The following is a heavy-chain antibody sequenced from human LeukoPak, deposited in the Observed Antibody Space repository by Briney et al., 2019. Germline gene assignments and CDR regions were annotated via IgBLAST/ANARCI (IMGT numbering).Heavy chain of an antibody. CDR2: FAPEDGEA. Sequence: ASVKVSCKVFGNTLTELSMHWVRQAPVKGLESMGGFAPEDGEAIYAQQFQGRLTMTEDTSTDTAYMELSSLTSEDTAVYYCTTGRRYQLYDYWGQGTLVTVSS. D-gene: IGHD1-1*01. V-gene: IGHV1-24*01. CDR1: GNTLTELS. J-gene: IGHJ4*02. CDR3: TTGRRYQLYDY.